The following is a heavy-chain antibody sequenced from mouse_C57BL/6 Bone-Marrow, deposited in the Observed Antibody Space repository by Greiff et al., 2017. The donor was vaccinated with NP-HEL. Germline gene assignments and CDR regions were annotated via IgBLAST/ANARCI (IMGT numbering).Heavy chain of an antibody. CDR2: IWSGGST. CDR3: ARGGLRRRFAY. CDR1: GFSLTSYG. J-gene: IGHJ3*01. Sequence: QVQLKESGPGLVQPSQSLSITCTVSGFSLTSYGVHWVRQSPGKGLEWLGVIWSGGSTDYNAAFISRLSISKDNSKSQVFFKMNSLQADDTAIYYCARGGLRRRFAYWGQGTLVTVSA. D-gene: IGHD2-4*01. V-gene: IGHV2-2*01.